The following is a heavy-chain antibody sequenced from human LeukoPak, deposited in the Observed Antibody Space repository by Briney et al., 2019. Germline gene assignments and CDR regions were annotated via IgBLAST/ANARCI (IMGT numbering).Heavy chain of an antibody. Sequence: SETLSLTCAVYGGSFSGYYWSWIRQPPGKGLEWIGEINHSGSTNYNPSLKSRVTISVDTSKNQFSLKLSSVTAADTAVYYCARVFSVADYYFDYWGQGTLVTVSS. CDR1: GGSFSGYY. J-gene: IGHJ4*02. D-gene: IGHD6-19*01. CDR2: INHSGST. V-gene: IGHV4-34*01. CDR3: ARVFSVADYYFDY.